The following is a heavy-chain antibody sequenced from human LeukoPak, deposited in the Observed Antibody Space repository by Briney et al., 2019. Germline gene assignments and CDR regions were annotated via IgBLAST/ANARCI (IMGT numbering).Heavy chain of an antibody. CDR1: GYTFTSYA. CDR3: AGDRRIVVVPAALSYWFDP. J-gene: IGHJ5*02. D-gene: IGHD2-2*01. V-gene: IGHV1-3*01. Sequence: ASVKVSCKASGYTFTSYAMHWVRQAPGQRLEWMGWIDAGNGNTKYSQKFQGRVTITRDTSASTAYMELSSLRSEDTAVYYCAGDRRIVVVPAALSYWFDPWGQGTLVTVSS. CDR2: IDAGNGNT.